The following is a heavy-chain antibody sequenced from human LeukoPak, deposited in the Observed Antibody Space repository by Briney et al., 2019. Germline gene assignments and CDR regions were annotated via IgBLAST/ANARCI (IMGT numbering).Heavy chain of an antibody. V-gene: IGHV1-3*01. CDR2: INAGNGNT. CDR3: ASAAAGTGEYFQH. J-gene: IGHJ1*01. CDR1: GYTFTSYA. Sequence: GASVKVSCKASGYTFTSYAMHWVRQAPGQRLECMGWINAGNGNTKYSQKFHGRVTITRDTSASTAYMELSSLRSEDTAVYYCASAAAGTGEYFQHWGQGTLVTVSS. D-gene: IGHD6-13*01.